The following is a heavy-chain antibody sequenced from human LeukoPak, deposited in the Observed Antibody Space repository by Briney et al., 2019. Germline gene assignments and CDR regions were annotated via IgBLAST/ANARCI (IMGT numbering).Heavy chain of an antibody. Sequence: GGSLRLSCAASGFTFDDYAMHWVRQAPGKGLEWVSRISGDGGSTYYADSVKGRFTISRDNSKNSLYLQMNSLRTEDTALYYCAKSLRASYYYYGMDVWGQGTTVTVSS. CDR2: ISGDGGST. CDR3: AKSLRASYYYYGMDV. V-gene: IGHV3-43*02. J-gene: IGHJ6*02. CDR1: GFTFDDYA. D-gene: IGHD3-16*02.